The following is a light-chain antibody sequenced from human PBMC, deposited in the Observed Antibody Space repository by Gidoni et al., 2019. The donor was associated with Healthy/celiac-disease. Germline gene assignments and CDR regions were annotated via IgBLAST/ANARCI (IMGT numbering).Light chain of an antibody. Sequence: SYELTQPPSASVXXGQTARPTCSGDALPNQYAYWYKQKPGQAPVLVIYKDSERPSGIPERFSGSSSGTTVTLTISGVQAEDEADYYCQSADSSGTFWVFGGGXKLTVL. CDR2: KDS. J-gene: IGLJ3*02. V-gene: IGLV3-25*03. CDR1: ALPNQY. CDR3: QSADSSGTFWV.